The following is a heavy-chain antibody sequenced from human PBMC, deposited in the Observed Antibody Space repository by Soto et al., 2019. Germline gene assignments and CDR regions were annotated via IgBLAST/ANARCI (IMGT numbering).Heavy chain of an antibody. Sequence: EVQLVESGGGLVQPGRSLRLSCAASGFTFDDYAMHWVRQAPGKGLEWVSGISWNSGSIGYADSVKGRFTISRDNAKNSLYLQMNSLRAEDTALYYCAKGPHMVRGYYYGMDVWGQGTTVTVSS. CDR1: GFTFDDYA. D-gene: IGHD3-10*01. J-gene: IGHJ6*02. V-gene: IGHV3-9*01. CDR3: AKGPHMVRGYYYGMDV. CDR2: ISWNSGSI.